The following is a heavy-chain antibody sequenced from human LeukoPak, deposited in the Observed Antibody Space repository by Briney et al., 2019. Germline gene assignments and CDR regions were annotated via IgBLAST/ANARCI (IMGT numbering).Heavy chain of an antibody. V-gene: IGHV3-7*01. CDR1: GFTFTNYW. CDR3: ARESFIGYDFWSGYSYYMDV. D-gene: IGHD3-3*01. CDR2: IKQDGSDK. Sequence: SGGSLRLSCAASGFTFTNYWMSWVRQAPGKGLEWVANIKQDGSDKFYVDSVKGRFTISRDNAKNSLYLQMNSLRAEDTAVYYCARESFIGYDFWSGYSYYMDVWGKGTTVTVS. J-gene: IGHJ6*03.